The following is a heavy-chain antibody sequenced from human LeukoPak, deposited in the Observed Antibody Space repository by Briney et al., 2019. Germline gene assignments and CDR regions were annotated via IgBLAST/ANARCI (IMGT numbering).Heavy chain of an antibody. CDR1: GYTFTGYY. CDR3: AVGDITMVRGVISNYYGMDV. Sequence: ASVKVSCKASGYTFTGYYMHWVRQAPGQGLEWMGWINPNSGGTNYAQKFQGGVTMTRDTSISTAYMELSRLRSDDTAVYYCAVGDITMVRGVISNYYGMDVWGQGTTVTVSS. CDR2: INPNSGGT. D-gene: IGHD3-10*01. J-gene: IGHJ6*02. V-gene: IGHV1-2*02.